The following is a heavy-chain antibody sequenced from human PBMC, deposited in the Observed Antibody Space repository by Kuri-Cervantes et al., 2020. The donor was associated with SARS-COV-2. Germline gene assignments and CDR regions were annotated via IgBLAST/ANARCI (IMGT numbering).Heavy chain of an antibody. Sequence: SGPTLVKPTQTLTLTCTFSGFSLSSTAVGVGWIRRPLGKALEWLAVIYWDDDKRYSPSLKSRLTITKDTSKNQVVPTMTNMDPVDTATYYCAHGPSYYFDYWGQGTLVTVSS. CDR1: GFSLSSTAVG. J-gene: IGHJ4*02. V-gene: IGHV2-5*02. CDR3: AHGPSYYFDY. CDR2: IYWDDDK.